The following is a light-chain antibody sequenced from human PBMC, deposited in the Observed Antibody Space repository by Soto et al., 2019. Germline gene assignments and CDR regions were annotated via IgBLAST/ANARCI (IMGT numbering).Light chain of an antibody. J-gene: IGKJ1*01. CDR3: QQYNNWPPWT. CDR1: QSVSSN. Sequence: DKVMTQSPATLSVSPGETATLSCRASQSVSSNLAWYQQKPGQAPRLLIYSATTRATGIPARFSGSGSGTEFTLTISSLQSEDFAVYYCQQYNNWPPWTFGQGTKVDIK. CDR2: SAT. V-gene: IGKV3-15*01.